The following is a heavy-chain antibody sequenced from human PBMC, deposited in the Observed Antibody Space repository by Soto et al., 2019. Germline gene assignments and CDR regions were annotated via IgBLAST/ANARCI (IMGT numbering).Heavy chain of an antibody. CDR3: ARRGYCTNGVCYRYGMDV. V-gene: IGHV5-51*01. Sequence: GESLKISCKGSGYSFTSYWIGWVRQMPGKGLEWMGIIYPGDSDTRYSPSFQGQVTISADKSISTAYLQWSSLKASDTAMYYCARRGYCTNGVCYRYGMDVWGQGATVTVSS. CDR1: GYSFTSYW. D-gene: IGHD2-8*01. CDR2: IYPGDSDT. J-gene: IGHJ6*02.